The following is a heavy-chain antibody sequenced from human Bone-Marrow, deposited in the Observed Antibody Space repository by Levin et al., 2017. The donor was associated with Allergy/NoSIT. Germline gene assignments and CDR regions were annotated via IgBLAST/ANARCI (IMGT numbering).Heavy chain of an antibody. Sequence: SCAASGFTFTDHYMSWIRQAPGKGLEWVACITSSTSTLYNVDSVKGRFTASRDNAKNSLSLQMNNLRAEDTAIYYCARENWGPDLWGQGTLVTVSS. CDR3: ARENWGPDL. D-gene: IGHD7-27*01. CDR1: GFTFTDHY. CDR2: ITSSTSTL. V-gene: IGHV3-11*01. J-gene: IGHJ5*02.